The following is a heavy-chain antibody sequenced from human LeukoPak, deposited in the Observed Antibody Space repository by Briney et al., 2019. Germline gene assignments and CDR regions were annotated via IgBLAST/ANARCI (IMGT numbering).Heavy chain of an antibody. Sequence: GEPLQISSQGSGYSFTSYWIGWVRPMPGQGLEWMGIIYPGDSDTRYSPSFQGQVTISADKSISTAYLQRSSLKASDTAMYYCARASYIGYDGGFDYWGQGTLVTVSS. V-gene: IGHV5-51*01. D-gene: IGHD5-12*01. CDR2: IYPGDSDT. CDR1: GYSFTSYW. J-gene: IGHJ4*02. CDR3: ARASYIGYDGGFDY.